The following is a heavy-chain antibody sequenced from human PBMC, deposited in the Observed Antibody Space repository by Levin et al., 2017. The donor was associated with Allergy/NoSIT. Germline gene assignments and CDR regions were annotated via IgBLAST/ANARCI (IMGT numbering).Heavy chain of an antibody. D-gene: IGHD6-19*01. CDR3: ASGGSGWPFDN. CDR1: GFSFSGYN. CDR2: ISSNSVYI. Sequence: RSGGSLRLSCAASGFSFSGYNMNWVRQAPGKGLEWVASISSNSVYIFYADSLKGRFTISRDNAKNSLYLQVNSLRAEDTAVYYCASGGSGWPFDNWGQGTLVTVSS. J-gene: IGHJ4*02. V-gene: IGHV3-21*01.